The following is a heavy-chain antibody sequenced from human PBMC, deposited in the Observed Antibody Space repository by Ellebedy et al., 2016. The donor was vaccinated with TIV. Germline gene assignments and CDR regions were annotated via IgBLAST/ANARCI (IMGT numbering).Heavy chain of an antibody. CDR1: GDSVSSLRGS. Sequence: SQTLSLTCAISGDSVSSLRGSWYWIRQSPSGGLEWLGRTYYRSKWYNEYAVSVQSRITINPYTSKNQFSLQLTSVTPEDTAFYYFARSRNAYGPPLDYWGQGTLVTVSS. D-gene: IGHD4-17*01. V-gene: IGHV6-1*01. J-gene: IGHJ4*02. CDR2: TYYRSKWYN. CDR3: ARSRNAYGPPLDY.